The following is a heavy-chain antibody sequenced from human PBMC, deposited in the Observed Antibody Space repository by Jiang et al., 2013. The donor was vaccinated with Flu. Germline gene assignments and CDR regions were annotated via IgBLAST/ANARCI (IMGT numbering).Heavy chain of an antibody. D-gene: IGHD5-12*01. CDR3: ARLRDVDIVATIPNFITKYYYYYGMDV. CDR2: IYYSGST. CDR1: GGSISSSSYY. V-gene: IGHV4-39*01. Sequence: LLKPSETLSLTCTVSGGSISSSSYYWGWIRQPPGKGLEWIGSIYYSGSTYYNPSLKSRVTISVDTSKNQFSLKLSSVTAADTAVYYCARLRDVDIVATIPNFITKYYYYYGMDV. J-gene: IGHJ6*01.